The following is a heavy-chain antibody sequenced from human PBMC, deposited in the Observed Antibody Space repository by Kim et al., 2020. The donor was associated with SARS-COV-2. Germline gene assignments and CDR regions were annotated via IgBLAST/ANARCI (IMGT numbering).Heavy chain of an antibody. D-gene: IGHD3-16*01. CDR1: GGSISSSSYY. Sequence: SETLSLTCTVSGGSISSSSYYWGWIRQPPGKGLEWIGSIYYSGSTYYNPSLKSRVTISVDTSKNQFSLKLSSVTAADTAVYYCARDSEQRGGAFDIWGQGTMVTVSS. CDR3: ARDSEQRGGAFDI. V-gene: IGHV4-39*07. CDR2: IYYSGST. J-gene: IGHJ3*02.